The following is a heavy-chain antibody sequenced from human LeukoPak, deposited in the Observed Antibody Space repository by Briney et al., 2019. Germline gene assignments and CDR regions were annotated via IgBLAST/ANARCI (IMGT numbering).Heavy chain of an antibody. CDR1: GGSMSRGGYY. Sequence: SETLSLTCTVSGGSMSRGGYYWIWIRQPPGKGLECIGYIYHSGSTYYNPSHKSRVTISVDMSKNQFSLKLSSVTAAHAAVYYCARERVDCSSTRCYPHGTFDIWGQGTMVTVSS. J-gene: IGHJ3*02. CDR2: IYHSGST. CDR3: ARERVDCSSTRCYPHGTFDI. D-gene: IGHD2-2*01. V-gene: IGHV4-30-2*01.